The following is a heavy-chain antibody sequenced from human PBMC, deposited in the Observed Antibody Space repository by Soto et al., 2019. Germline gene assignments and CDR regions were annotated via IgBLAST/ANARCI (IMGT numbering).Heavy chain of an antibody. D-gene: IGHD6-13*01. CDR3: ARHHLHELVLDYFDY. CDR2: INHSGST. Sequence: SETLSLTCAVYGGSFSGYYWSWIRQPPGKGLEWIGEINHSGSTNYNPSLKSRVTISVDTSKNQFSLKLSSVTAADTAVYYCARHHLHELVLDYFDYWGQGTLVTVS. CDR1: GGSFSGYY. V-gene: IGHV4-34*01. J-gene: IGHJ4*02.